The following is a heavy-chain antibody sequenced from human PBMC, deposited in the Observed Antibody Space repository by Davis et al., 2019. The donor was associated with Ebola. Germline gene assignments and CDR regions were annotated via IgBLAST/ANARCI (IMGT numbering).Heavy chain of an antibody. CDR1: GVTFRTFG. CDR2: IIPKSGIP. J-gene: IGHJ4*02. D-gene: IGHD6-13*01. V-gene: IGHV1-69*13. CDR3: ASRPNRAAAGDY. Sequence: SVKVSCKASGVTFRTFGFSWVKHAPGQGLEWMGGIIPKSGIPNYAQKFQGRVTITADESTNTVYMEVRSLRSEDTARYYWASRPNRAAAGDYWGQGTRVTVSS.